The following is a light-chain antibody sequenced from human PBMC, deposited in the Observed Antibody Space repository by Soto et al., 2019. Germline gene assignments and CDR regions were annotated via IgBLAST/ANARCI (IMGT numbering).Light chain of an antibody. CDR3: QKYNSAPPIT. Sequence: EIVMTQSPGTLSLSPGEAATLSCRASQSVSGSYLAWYQQKPGQAPRLVIYDASTRATGIPDRFRGSGSGTDFTLTISSLQPEDVATYYCQKYNSAPPITFGQGTRLEIK. V-gene: IGKV3-20*01. CDR2: DAS. CDR1: QSVSGSY. J-gene: IGKJ5*01.